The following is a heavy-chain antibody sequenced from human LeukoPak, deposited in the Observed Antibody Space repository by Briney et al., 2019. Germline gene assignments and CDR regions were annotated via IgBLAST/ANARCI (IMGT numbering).Heavy chain of an antibody. Sequence: SETLSLTCTVSGGSISSGDYYWSWIRQPPGKGLEWIGYIYYSGSTYYNPSLKSRVTMSVDTSKNQFSLKLSSVTAADTAVYYCAADTPIRGEGYWGQGTLVTVSS. D-gene: IGHD3-10*01. J-gene: IGHJ4*02. CDR2: IYYSGST. CDR1: GGSISSGDYY. V-gene: IGHV4-30-4*01. CDR3: AADTPIRGEGY.